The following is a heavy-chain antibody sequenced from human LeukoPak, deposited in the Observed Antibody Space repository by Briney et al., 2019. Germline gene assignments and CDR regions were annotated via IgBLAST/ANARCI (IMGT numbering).Heavy chain of an antibody. CDR1: GGTFNSYA. CDR3: ARDRRYCSSTSCYSLGLGY. D-gene: IGHD2-2*01. J-gene: IGHJ4*02. V-gene: IGHV1-69*04. CDR2: VIVIFGIA. Sequence: SVKVSCKASGGTFNSYAISWVRQARGQGLEWMGRVIVIFGIANYAQKFQGRVTITADKSTSTAYMELRSLRSDDTAVYYCARDRRYCSSTSCYSLGLGYWGQGTLVTVSS.